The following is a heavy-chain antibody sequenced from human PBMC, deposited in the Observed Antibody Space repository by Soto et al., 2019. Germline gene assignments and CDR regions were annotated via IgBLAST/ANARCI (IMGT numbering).Heavy chain of an antibody. J-gene: IGHJ4*02. Sequence: GGSLRLSCAASGFSFTSYALSWVRQAPGKGLEWVSTISGSDGKTYYADSVKGRFSISRDTSKITLYLQMNSLRVEDTAVYYCARWSFLDYWGQGTRVTVSS. CDR1: GFSFTSYA. CDR3: ARWSFLDY. V-gene: IGHV3-23*01. CDR2: ISGSDGKT. D-gene: IGHD1-26*01.